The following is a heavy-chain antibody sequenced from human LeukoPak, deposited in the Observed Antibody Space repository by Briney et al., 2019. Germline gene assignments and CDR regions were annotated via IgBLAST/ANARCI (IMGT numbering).Heavy chain of an antibody. CDR3: ARHRNPAAAPDY. Sequence: GESLKISCKGSGYSFSSYWIVWVRQMPGKCLQWMGIIYPGDSDTRYSPTFQGQVTISADKSISTAYLQWSSLKASDTAMYYCARHRNPAAAPDYWGQGTLVTVSS. J-gene: IGHJ4*02. V-gene: IGHV5-51*01. CDR1: GYSFSSYW. D-gene: IGHD6-13*01. CDR2: IYPGDSDT.